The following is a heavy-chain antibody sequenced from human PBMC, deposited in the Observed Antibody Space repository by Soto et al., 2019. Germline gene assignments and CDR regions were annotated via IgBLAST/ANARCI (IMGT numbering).Heavy chain of an antibody. V-gene: IGHV1-69*06. D-gene: IGHD4-17*01. CDR2: IIPIFGTA. CDR3: AAFVTTVVTPSYYYYGMDV. Sequence: ASVKVSCKASGGTFSSYAISWVRQAPGQGLEWMGGIIPIFGTANYAQKFQGRVTITADKSTSTAYMELSSLRSEDTAVYYCAAFVTTVVTPSYYYYGMDVWGQGTTVTV. J-gene: IGHJ6*02. CDR1: GGTFSSYA.